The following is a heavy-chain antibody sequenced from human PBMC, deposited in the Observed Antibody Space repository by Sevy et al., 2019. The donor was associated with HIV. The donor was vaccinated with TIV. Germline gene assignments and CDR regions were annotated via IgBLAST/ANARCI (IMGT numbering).Heavy chain of an antibody. D-gene: IGHD6-13*01. CDR1: GFTFSSYA. CDR2: ISGSGGST. V-gene: IGHV3-23*01. CDR3: AKDKGRVAAAGTYNWFDP. Sequence: GGSLRLSCAASGFTFSSYAMSWVRQAPGKGLEWVSAISGSGGSTYYADSVKGRFTISRDNSKNTLYLQMNSLRAEDTAVYACAKDKGRVAAAGTYNWFDPWGQGTLVTVSS. J-gene: IGHJ5*02.